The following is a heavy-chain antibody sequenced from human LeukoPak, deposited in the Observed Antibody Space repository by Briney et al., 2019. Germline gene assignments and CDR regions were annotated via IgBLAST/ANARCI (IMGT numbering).Heavy chain of an antibody. CDR2: ISGSGGST. CDR1: GFTFSTYT. Sequence: PGGSLRLSCAASGFTFSTYTMSWVRQAPGKGLEWVSGISGSGGSTYYADSVKGRFTISRDNSKNTLYLQMNSLRPEDTAIYYCAKDQYTYGYDFFQHWGQGALVTVSS. CDR3: AKDQYTYGYDFFQH. V-gene: IGHV3-23*01. D-gene: IGHD5-18*01. J-gene: IGHJ1*01.